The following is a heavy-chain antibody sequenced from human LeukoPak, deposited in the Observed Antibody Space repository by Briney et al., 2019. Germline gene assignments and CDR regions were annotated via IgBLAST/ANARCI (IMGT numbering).Heavy chain of an antibody. V-gene: IGHV4-39*01. CDR1: GGSINSYSYH. CDR3: ARPSTKYSSSSGYFQH. D-gene: IGHD6-6*01. J-gene: IGHJ1*01. Sequence: SETLSLTCTVSGGSINSYSYHWGWIRQPPGKGLEWIGSIYYSGSMYYNPSLKSRVTISVDTSKNQFSLKLSSVTAADTAVYYCARPSTKYSSSSGYFQHWGQGTLVTVSS. CDR2: IYYSGSM.